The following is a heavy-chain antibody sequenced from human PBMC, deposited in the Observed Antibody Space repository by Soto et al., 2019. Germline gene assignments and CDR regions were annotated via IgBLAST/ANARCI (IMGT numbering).Heavy chain of an antibody. CDR2: ISSSSGTI. Sequence: PGGSLRLSCTASGFTFSDYSMNWVRHAPGKGLEWVSYISSSSGTIHYADSVKGRFTISRDNAKSSLFLHMNSLRAEDTAVFSCARALKQGSTTSLGLDVWGKGTTVTVSS. CDR1: GFTFSDYS. J-gene: IGHJ6*04. V-gene: IGHV3-48*01. CDR3: ARALKQGSTTSLGLDV. D-gene: IGHD2-2*01.